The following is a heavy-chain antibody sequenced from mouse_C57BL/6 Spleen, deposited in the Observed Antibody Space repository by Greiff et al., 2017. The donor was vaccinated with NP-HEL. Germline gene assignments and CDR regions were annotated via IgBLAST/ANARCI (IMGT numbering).Heavy chain of an antibody. CDR2: IYPGSGST. CDR1: GYTFTSYW. D-gene: IGHD1-2*01. Sequence: QVQLQQPGAELVKPGASVKMSCKASGYTFTSYWITWVKQRPGHGLEWIGDIYPGSGSTNYNEKFKSKATLTVDTSSSTAVMQLSSLTSEDSAVYYCARSHYYCLYYFDYWGQGTTLTVSS. V-gene: IGHV1-55*01. CDR3: ARSHYYCLYYFDY. J-gene: IGHJ2*01.